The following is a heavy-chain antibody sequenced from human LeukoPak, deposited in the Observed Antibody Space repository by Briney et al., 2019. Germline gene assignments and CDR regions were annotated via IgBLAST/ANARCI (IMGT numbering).Heavy chain of an antibody. CDR2: LTSSRSTI. CDR3: ARGYSSSSGRAFDI. V-gene: IGHV3-48*01. J-gene: IGHJ3*02. D-gene: IGHD6-6*01. Sequence: PVQPLDSASILTSSRSTIYYADSVKGRFTISRDNAENSLYLQMNSLRADDTAVYYCARGYSSSSGRAFDIWGQGTMVTVSS.